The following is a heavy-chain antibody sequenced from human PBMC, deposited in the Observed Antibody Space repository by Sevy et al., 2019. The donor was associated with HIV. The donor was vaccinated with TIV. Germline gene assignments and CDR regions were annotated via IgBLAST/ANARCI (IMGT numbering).Heavy chain of an antibody. Sequence: ASVKDSCKASGYTFTIYGISWVRQAPGQGLEWMGWISGYNGNTNYAQKFQDRVTMTTDTSTSTAYMELRSLRSDDTAVYYCARESGAVGATGYGFDIWGQGTMVTVSS. CDR1: GYTFTIYG. CDR3: ARESGAVGATGYGFDI. V-gene: IGHV1-18*01. J-gene: IGHJ3*02. CDR2: ISGYNGNT. D-gene: IGHD1-26*01.